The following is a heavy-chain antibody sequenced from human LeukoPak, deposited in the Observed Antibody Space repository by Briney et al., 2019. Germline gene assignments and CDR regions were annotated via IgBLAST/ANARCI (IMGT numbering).Heavy chain of an antibody. J-gene: IGHJ4*02. CDR3: ARRIHYYDSSGYYYGGAIRFDY. CDR2: INHSGST. CDR1: GGSFSGYY. D-gene: IGHD3-22*01. Sequence: SETLSLTCAVYGGSFSGYYWSWLRQPPGKGLEWIGEINHSGSTNYNPSLKSRVTISVDTSKNQFSLKLSSVTAADTAVYYCARRIHYYDSSGYYYGGAIRFDYWGQGTLVTVSS. V-gene: IGHV4-34*01.